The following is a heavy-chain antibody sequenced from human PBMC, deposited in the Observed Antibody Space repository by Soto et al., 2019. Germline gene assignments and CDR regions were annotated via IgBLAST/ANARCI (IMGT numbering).Heavy chain of an antibody. D-gene: IGHD1-26*01. J-gene: IGHJ6*02. Sequence: SETLSLTCNVSGGSIRSNYWSWIRQPAGKALEWIGRIYTSGTTNHNPSLKSRATILVDTSKNQFSLKLSSVTAADTAVYYCAREGASGFGMDVWGQGTTVTVSS. CDR1: GGSIRSNY. V-gene: IGHV4-4*07. CDR2: IYTSGTT. CDR3: AREGASGFGMDV.